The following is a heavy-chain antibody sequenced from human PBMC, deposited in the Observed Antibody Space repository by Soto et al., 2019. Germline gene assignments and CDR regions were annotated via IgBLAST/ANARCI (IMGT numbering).Heavy chain of an antibody. D-gene: IGHD2-2*01. CDR3: ARLPTSDCSSTSCYGNYYYYGMDV. V-gene: IGHV5-51*01. CDR1: GYSFTSYW. J-gene: IGHJ6*02. Sequence: PGESLKISCKGSGYSFTSYWIGWVRQMPGKGLEWMGIIYPGDSDTRYSPSFQGQVTISADKSISTAYLQWSSLKASDTAMYYCARLPTSDCSSTSCYGNYYYYGMDVWGQGTTVTVSS. CDR2: IYPGDSDT.